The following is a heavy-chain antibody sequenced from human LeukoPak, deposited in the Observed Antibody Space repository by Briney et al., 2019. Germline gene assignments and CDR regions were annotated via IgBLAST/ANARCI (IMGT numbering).Heavy chain of an antibody. CDR2: VYYSGTA. D-gene: IGHD6-13*01. Sequence: PSETLSLSRILSGDSLTGYYGSCVRDPPGEGREFSWYVYYSGTANYNPHRESRVTKLVDTSKNQLSQNLSSVTAADTAGYYCARNEGQQLSRSWLDPWGQGTLVSVSS. CDR3: ARNEGQQLSRSWLDP. CDR1: GDSLTGYY. V-gene: IGHV4-59*08. J-gene: IGHJ5*02.